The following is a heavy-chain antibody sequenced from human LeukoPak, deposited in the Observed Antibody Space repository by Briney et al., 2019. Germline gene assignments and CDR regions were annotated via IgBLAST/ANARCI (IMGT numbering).Heavy chain of an antibody. J-gene: IGHJ3*02. CDR2: ISAYNGNT. CDR3: ASNYYYDSSGYDPTGDAFDI. V-gene: IGHV1-18*01. CDR1: GYTFTSYG. Sequence: ASVKVSCKASGYTFTSYGISWVRQAPGQGLEWMGWISAYNGNTNYAQKLQGRVTMTTDTTTSTAYMELRSLRSDDTAVYYCASNYYYDSSGYDPTGDAFDIWGQGTMVTVSS. D-gene: IGHD3-22*01.